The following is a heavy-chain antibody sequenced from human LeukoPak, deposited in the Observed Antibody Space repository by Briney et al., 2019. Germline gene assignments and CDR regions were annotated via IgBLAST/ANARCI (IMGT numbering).Heavy chain of an antibody. Sequence: SETLSLTCTVSGYSISSGYYWGWIRQPPGKGLEWIGYIYYSGSTNYNPSLKSRVTISVDTSKDQFSLKLSSVTAADTAVYYCARVDSTYGYAGGNYFDSWGQGTLVTVSS. D-gene: IGHD5-18*01. CDR2: IYYSGST. V-gene: IGHV4-38-2*02. CDR1: GYSISSGYY. CDR3: ARVDSTYGYAGGNYFDS. J-gene: IGHJ4*02.